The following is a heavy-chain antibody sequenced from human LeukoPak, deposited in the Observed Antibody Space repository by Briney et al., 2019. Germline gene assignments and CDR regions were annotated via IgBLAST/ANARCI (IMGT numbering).Heavy chain of an antibody. D-gene: IGHD3-10*01. CDR1: GGSFSGYY. CDR2: INHSGST. V-gene: IGHV4-34*01. Sequence: SETLSLTCAVYGGSFSGYYWSWIRHPPGKGLEWIGEINHSGSTNYSPSLKSRVTISIDTSKNQFSLKLSSVTAADTAVYYCARPASSHYYGSGSYFRKWGQGTLVTVSS. J-gene: IGHJ4*02. CDR3: ARPASSHYYGSGSYFRK.